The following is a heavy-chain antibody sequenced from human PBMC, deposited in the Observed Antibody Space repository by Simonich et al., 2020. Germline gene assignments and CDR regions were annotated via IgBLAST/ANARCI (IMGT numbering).Heavy chain of an antibody. D-gene: IGHD2-15*01. CDR2: IRGYNSNT. V-gene: IGHV1-18*01. CDR1: GYTFTSYG. J-gene: IGHJ4*02. Sequence: QVQLVQSGAEVKKPGASLTVSCKASGYTFTSYGISWVRQAPGQGLGWMGWIRGYNSNTNYAQKLQGRVTMTTDTTTSTAYMELRSLRSDDTAVYYCARASRGTWWYYYFDYWGQGTLVTVSS. CDR3: ARASRGTWWYYYFDY.